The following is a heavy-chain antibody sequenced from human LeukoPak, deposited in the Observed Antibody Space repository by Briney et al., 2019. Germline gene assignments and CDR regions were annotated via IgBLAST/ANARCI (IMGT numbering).Heavy chain of an antibody. J-gene: IGHJ4*02. V-gene: IGHV3-20*04. D-gene: IGHD2-15*01. CDR3: AREMRRYCSGGSCYIFDY. CDR2: INWNGGST. Sequence: GGSLRLSCAASGFTFDDYGMSWVRQAPGKGLEWVSGINWNGGSTGYADSVKGRFTISRDNAKNSLYLQMNSLRAEDTALYYCAREMRRYCSGGSCYIFDYWGQGTLVTVSS. CDR1: GFTFDDYG.